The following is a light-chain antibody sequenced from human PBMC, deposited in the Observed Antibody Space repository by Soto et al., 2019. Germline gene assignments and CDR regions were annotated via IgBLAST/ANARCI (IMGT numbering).Light chain of an antibody. V-gene: IGKV2-28*01. CDR3: MQPLQSWT. J-gene: IGKJ1*01. CDR1: QSLLHSNGYNY. Sequence: DIVMTQSPLSLPVTPGEPASISSRSMQSLLHSNGYNYLDWYLQKPGQSPQLLIYLGSNRASGVPDRFSGSGSGTDFTLKISRVEAEDVGVYYCMQPLQSWTFGQGTKVDIK. CDR2: LGS.